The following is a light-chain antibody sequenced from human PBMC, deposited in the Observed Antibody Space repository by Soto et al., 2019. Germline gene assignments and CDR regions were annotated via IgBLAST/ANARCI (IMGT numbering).Light chain of an antibody. Sequence: EIVLTQSPGTLSLSPGXRATLSCRASQSVSSSYLAWYQQKPGQAPRLLIYGASSRATGIPDRFSGSGSGTDFTLTISRLEPEDFAVYYCQQYGSSPPITFGPGTKVDIK. CDR2: GAS. CDR3: QQYGSSPPIT. V-gene: IGKV3-20*01. J-gene: IGKJ3*01. CDR1: QSVSSSY.